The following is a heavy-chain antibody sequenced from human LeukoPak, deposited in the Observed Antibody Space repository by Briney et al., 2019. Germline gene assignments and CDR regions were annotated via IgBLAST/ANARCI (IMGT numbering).Heavy chain of an antibody. CDR3: ARERGYMGATDY. J-gene: IGHJ4*02. D-gene: IGHD1-26*01. CDR2: ISGSGGST. Sequence: GGSLRLSCAASGFTFSSYAMSWVRQAPGKGLEWVSAISGSGGSTYYADSVKGRFTISRDNSKNSLYLQMNSLRVEDTAVYYCARERGYMGATDYWGQGTLVTVSS. V-gene: IGHV3-23*01. CDR1: GFTFSSYA.